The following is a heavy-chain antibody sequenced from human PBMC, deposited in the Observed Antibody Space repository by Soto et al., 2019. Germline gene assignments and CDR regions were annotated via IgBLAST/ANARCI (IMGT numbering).Heavy chain of an antibody. CDR1: GFTFSSYG. J-gene: IGHJ4*02. CDR3: ARALGVYCGGDCALDY. D-gene: IGHD2-21*02. Sequence: QVQLVESGGGVVQPGRSLRLSCAASGFTFSSYGMHWVRQAPGKGLEWVAVIWYDGSNKYYADSVKGRFTISRDNSKNTLYLQMNSLRAEDTAVYYCARALGVYCGGDCALDYWGQGTLVTVPS. V-gene: IGHV3-33*01. CDR2: IWYDGSNK.